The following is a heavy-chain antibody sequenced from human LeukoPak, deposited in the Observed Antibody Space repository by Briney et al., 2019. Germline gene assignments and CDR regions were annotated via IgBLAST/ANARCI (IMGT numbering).Heavy chain of an antibody. D-gene: IGHD1-1*01. J-gene: IGHJ5*02. CDR3: ARGGGVERHENWFDP. CDR1: GGTFSSYA. Sequence: GASVKVSCKASGGTFSSYAISWVRQAPGQGLEWMGGIIPIFGTANYAQKFQGRVTITADESTSTAYMELSSLRSEDTAVYYCARGGGVERHENWFDPWGQGTLVTVSS. CDR2: IIPIFGTA. V-gene: IGHV1-69*13.